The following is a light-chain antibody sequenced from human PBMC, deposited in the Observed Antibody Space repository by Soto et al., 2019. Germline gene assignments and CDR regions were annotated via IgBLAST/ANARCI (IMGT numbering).Light chain of an antibody. CDR3: SSYTSSSTLEYV. Sequence: QSVLTQPASVSGSPGQSITISCTGTSSDVGGYNYVSWYQQHPGKAPKLMIYDVSNRPSGVSNRFSGSKSGNTASLTISGLQAEDEADYYCSSYTSSSTLEYVFGTGTKVTAL. CDR2: DVS. CDR1: SSDVGGYNY. J-gene: IGLJ1*01. V-gene: IGLV2-14*01.